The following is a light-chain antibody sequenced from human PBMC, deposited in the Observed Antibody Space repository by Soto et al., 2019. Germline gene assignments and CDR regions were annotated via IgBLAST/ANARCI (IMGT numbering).Light chain of an antibody. CDR1: SSNIGSKS. J-gene: IGLJ3*02. Sequence: QSVLTQPPSASGTPGQRVSISCSGTSSNIGSKSVNWYQQLPGTTPKLLIYTNSQRPSGVPDRLSGSKSGTSASLAISGRQSEDDADYYCGAWDDSLKGWVFGRGTKLTVL. V-gene: IGLV1-44*01. CDR2: TNS. CDR3: GAWDDSLKGWV.